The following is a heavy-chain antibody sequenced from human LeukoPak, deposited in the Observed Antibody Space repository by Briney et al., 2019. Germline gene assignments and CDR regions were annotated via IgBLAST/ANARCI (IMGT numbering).Heavy chain of an antibody. D-gene: IGHD5-24*01. CDR3: ARMELSTILAFDI. V-gene: IGHV1-18*01. Sequence: PGASVKVSCKASGYSFTSYPISWVRQAPGQVLEWMGWIIAYNGNTKYAQKLQGRVTMTTDTSTSTAYMELRSLRSDDTAVYYCARMELSTILAFDIWGQGSMVTVSS. CDR1: GYSFTSYP. CDR2: IIAYNGNT. J-gene: IGHJ3*02.